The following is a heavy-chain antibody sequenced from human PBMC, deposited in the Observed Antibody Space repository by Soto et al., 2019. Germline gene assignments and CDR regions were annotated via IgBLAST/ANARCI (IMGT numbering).Heavy chain of an antibody. Sequence: GESLKISCKGSGYSFSNNWIGWMRQMPGKSLEWMGIVYPADSKTRYSPSFEGQVTISADNSISTAYLQWSSLKASDTAMYYCAKFRVGGYCTSDVCYQFDNWGLGTLVTVSS. CDR3: AKFRVGGYCTSDVCYQFDN. CDR2: VYPADSKT. J-gene: IGHJ4*02. CDR1: GYSFSNNW. V-gene: IGHV5-51*01. D-gene: IGHD2-8*01.